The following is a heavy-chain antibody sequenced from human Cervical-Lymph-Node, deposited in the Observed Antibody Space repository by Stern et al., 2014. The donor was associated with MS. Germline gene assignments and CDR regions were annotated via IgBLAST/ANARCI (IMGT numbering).Heavy chain of an antibody. J-gene: IGHJ3*02. CDR1: GFSLSTSGMR. D-gene: IGHD2-8*02. Sequence: QVTLRESGPALVKPTQTLTLTCTFSGFSLSTSGMRVSWIRQPPVRALEWLARIDWDDHKYYTPSLKTRLTISKDSSKNLVVLTMTNMDPVDTATYYCTRIQAGGVAFDIWGQGTMVTVSS. V-gene: IGHV2-70*15. CDR2: IDWDDHK. CDR3: TRIQAGGVAFDI.